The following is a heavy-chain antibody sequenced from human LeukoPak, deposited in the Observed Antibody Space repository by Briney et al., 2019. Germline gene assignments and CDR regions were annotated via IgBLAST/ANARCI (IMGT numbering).Heavy chain of an antibody. V-gene: IGHV6-1*01. J-gene: IGHJ4*02. CDR1: GDSVSSNSAA. CDR3: ARLHCTTSSYVDY. Sequence: SQTLSLTCAISGDSVSSNSAAWNWIRQSPSRGLEWLGRTYRRSKWSNDYAPSVKSRIIINPDTSKNQFSLQLNSVTPEDTAVYYCARLHCTTSSYVDYWGQGTLVTVSS. D-gene: IGHD2-2*01. CDR2: TYRRSKWSN.